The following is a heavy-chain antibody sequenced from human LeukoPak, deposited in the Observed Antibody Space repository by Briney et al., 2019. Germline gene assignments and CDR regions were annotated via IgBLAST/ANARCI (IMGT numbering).Heavy chain of an antibody. CDR2: INPSGGST. V-gene: IGHV1-46*01. D-gene: IGHD6-13*01. CDR3: ARESATGYSNN. J-gene: IGHJ4*02. CDR1: GYTFTSYY. Sequence: ASVKVSCKTSGYTFTSYYMHWGRQAPGQGLEWMGIINPSGGSTSYAQKFQGRVTMTRDTSTSTVYMELSSLRSEDTAVYYCARESATGYSNNWGQGTLVTVSS.